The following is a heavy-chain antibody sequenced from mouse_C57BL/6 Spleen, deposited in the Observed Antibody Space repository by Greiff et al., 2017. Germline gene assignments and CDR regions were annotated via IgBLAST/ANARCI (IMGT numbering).Heavy chain of an antibody. CDR1: GYAFSSSW. J-gene: IGHJ1*03. CDR2: IYPGDGDT. Sequence: VKLVESGPELVKPGASVKISCKASGYAFSSSWMNWVKQRPGKGLEWIGRIYPGDGDTNYNGKFKGKATLTADKSSSTAYMQLSSLTSEDSAVYFCVRSSSYWYFDVWGTGTTVTVSS. D-gene: IGHD1-1*01. CDR3: VRSSSYWYFDV. V-gene: IGHV1-82*01.